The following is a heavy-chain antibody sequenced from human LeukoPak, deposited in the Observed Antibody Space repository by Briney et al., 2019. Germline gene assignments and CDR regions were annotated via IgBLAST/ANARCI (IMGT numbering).Heavy chain of an antibody. CDR2: ITNNGRKT. CDR1: GFTFSDYF. V-gene: IGHV3-11*04. J-gene: IGHJ4*02. CDR3: ARAGMDGRGYYQGFDY. Sequence: GGSLRLSCAASGFTFSDYFMGWVRQAPGKGLEWVSYITNNGRKTYYADSMKGRFTISRDNAKHSLFLQMNSLRAEDTALYYCARAGMDGRGYYQGFDYWGQGTLVTVSS. D-gene: IGHD3-22*01.